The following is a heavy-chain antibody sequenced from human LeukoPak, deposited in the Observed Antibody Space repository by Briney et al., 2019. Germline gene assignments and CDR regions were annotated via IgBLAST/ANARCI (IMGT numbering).Heavy chain of an antibody. CDR2: IYYSGST. D-gene: IGHD3-22*01. CDR3: ARGYYYDSSGYGHDAFDL. Sequence: PSETLSLTCTVSGGSISSYYWSWIRQPPGKGLEWVGYIYYSGSTKYNPSLKSRVTISVDTSKNQFSLKVTSVTAADTAVYYCARGYYYDSSGYGHDAFDLWGRGTMVTVSS. CDR1: GGSISSYY. J-gene: IGHJ3*01. V-gene: IGHV4-59*01.